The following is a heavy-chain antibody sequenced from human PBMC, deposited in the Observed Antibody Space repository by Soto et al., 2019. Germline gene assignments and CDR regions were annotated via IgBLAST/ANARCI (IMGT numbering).Heavy chain of an antibody. D-gene: IGHD5-18*01. V-gene: IGHV1-69*01. CDR1: GGTFSSYA. CDR2: IIPMFGTA. Sequence: QVQLVQSGAEVKKPGSSVKVSCKASGGTFSSYAISWVRQAPGQGLEWMGGIIPMFGTANNAQRFQGRVTITADESTSTAYMELSSLRSEDTAVYYCAKNTAMAGGYYGMDVWGQGTTVTVSS. J-gene: IGHJ6*02. CDR3: AKNTAMAGGYYGMDV.